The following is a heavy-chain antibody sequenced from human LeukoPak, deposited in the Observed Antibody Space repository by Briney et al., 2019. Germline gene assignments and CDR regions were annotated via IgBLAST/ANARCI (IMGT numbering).Heavy chain of an antibody. CDR2: IKQDGSEK. D-gene: IGHD3-3*01. J-gene: IGHJ4*02. CDR1: GFTFSSYW. V-gene: IGHV3-7*01. CDR3: ARAARLRFLEWLAFDY. Sequence: PGGSLRLSCAASGFTFSSYWMSWVRQAPGKGLEWVANIKQDGSEKYYVDSVKGRFNISRDNAKNSLYLQMNSPRAEDTAEYYCARAARLRFLEWLAFDYWGQGTLVTVSS.